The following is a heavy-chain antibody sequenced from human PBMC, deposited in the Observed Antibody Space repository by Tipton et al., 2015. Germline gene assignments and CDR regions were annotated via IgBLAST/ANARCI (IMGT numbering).Heavy chain of an antibody. CDR1: GFTFSTYG. CDR2: ISPSSRYI. V-gene: IGHV3-21*01. Sequence: GSLRLSCAAPGFTFSTYGMQWVRQAPGKGMEWVSFISPSSRYIYYGDSVKGRFTISRDNRRNSLNLQMNSLRAEDTAVYYCVRDTGRYFDDWGQGTLATVSS. CDR3: VRDTGRYFDD. J-gene: IGHJ4*02.